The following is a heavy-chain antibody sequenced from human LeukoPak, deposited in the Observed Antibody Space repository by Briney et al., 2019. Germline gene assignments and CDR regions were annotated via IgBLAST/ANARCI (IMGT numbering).Heavy chain of an antibody. V-gene: IGHV1-2*06. Sequence: ASVRVSCKTSGYTFGAYYVHWVRQAPGQGLEWMGRISPNSGDADYAQKYQGRVAMTRDTSINTAYMELSSLTSDDTAVYYCARSPGIAVAGTTFDYWGQGTLVTVSS. D-gene: IGHD6-19*01. CDR1: GYTFGAYY. CDR2: ISPNSGDA. CDR3: ARSPGIAVAGTTFDY. J-gene: IGHJ4*02.